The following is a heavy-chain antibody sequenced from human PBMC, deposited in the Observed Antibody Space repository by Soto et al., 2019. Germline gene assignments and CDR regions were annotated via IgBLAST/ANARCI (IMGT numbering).Heavy chain of an antibody. Sequence: QVQLVESGGGLVKPGGSLRLSCAASGFTFSDYYMSWIRQAPGKGLEWVSYISSSGSTIYYADSVKGRFTISRDNAKNTLYLQMNCLRAEDTAVYYCAKSHLYYDSSGYPDYWGQETLVTVSS. CDR3: AKSHLYYDSSGYPDY. CDR1: GFTFSDYY. D-gene: IGHD3-22*01. V-gene: IGHV3-11*01. J-gene: IGHJ4*02. CDR2: ISSSGSTI.